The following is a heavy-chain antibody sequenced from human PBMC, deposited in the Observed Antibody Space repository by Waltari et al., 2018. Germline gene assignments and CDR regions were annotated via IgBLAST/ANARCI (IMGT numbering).Heavy chain of an antibody. Sequence: EVQLVESGGGLVQPGGSLRLSCVASGFTFNTFWISWVRQAPGKGLEWVTCIKQDGSDTYYADSVKGRVTVSRDNAKNSLYLQMNSLRVEDTAVYYCARDWEGDRPNFDYWGQGTLVTVSS. CDR2: IKQDGSDT. CDR1: GFTFNTFW. J-gene: IGHJ4*02. V-gene: IGHV3-7*04. CDR3: ARDWEGDRPNFDY. D-gene: IGHD1-26*01.